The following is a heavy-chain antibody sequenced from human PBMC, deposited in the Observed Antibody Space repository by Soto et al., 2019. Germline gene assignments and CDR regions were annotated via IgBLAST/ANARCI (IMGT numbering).Heavy chain of an antibody. Sequence: EVQLVESGGGLIQPGGSLRLSCAVSGFTVSNNYMSWVRQAPGKGLEGVSVIYSGGYTAYGDSVKGRFTISRDNSKNTPSLQMNTLRSDAAAVSYGATRGGGGGYWGQGTLVTVSS. CDR1: GFTVSNNY. D-gene: IGHD3-16*01. J-gene: IGHJ4*02. CDR3: ATRGGGGGY. V-gene: IGHV3-53*01. CDR2: IYSGGYT.